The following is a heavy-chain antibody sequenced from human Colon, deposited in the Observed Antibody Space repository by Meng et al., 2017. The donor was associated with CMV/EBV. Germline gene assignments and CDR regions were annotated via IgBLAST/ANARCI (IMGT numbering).Heavy chain of an antibody. V-gene: IGHV1-2*02. CDR3: ARDAAYSWKGANWFDP. D-gene: IGHD1-1*01. CDR1: GYTFTGYY. J-gene: IGHJ5*02. CDR2: INPNSGGT. Sequence: ASVKVSCKASGYTFTGYYLHWVRQAPGQGLEWMGWINPNSGGTNYAQKFQGRVTMTRDTSIITAYMELSRLRSDDTAVYYCARDAAYSWKGANWFDPWGQGTLVTVSS.